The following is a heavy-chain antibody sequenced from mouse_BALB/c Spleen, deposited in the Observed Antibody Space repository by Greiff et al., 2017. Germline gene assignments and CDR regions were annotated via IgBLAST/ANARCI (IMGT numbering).Heavy chain of an antibody. CDR1: GYSITSDYA. D-gene: IGHD1-2*01. J-gene: IGHJ4*01. CDR2: ISYSGST. V-gene: IGHV3-2*02. CDR3: ARDYGPPYAMDY. Sequence: EVKLEESGPGLVKPSQSLSLTCTVTGYSITSDYAWNWIRQFPGNKLEWMGYISYSGSTSYNPSLKSRISITRDTSKNQFFLQLNSVTTEDTATYYCARDYGPPYAMDYWGQGTSVTVSS.